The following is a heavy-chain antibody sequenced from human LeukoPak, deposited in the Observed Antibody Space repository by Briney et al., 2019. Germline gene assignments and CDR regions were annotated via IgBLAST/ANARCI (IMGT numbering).Heavy chain of an antibody. CDR3: ARGYSSSWPLYIDY. CDR1: GDSISSYY. D-gene: IGHD6-13*01. J-gene: IGHJ4*02. CDR2: IYYSGST. Sequence: SETLSLTCTVSGDSISSYYWSWIRQPPGKGLEWIGYIYYSGSTNYNPSLKSRVTISVDTSKNQFSLKLICVTAADTAVYYCARGYSSSWPLYIDYWGQGTLVTVSS. V-gene: IGHV4-59*01.